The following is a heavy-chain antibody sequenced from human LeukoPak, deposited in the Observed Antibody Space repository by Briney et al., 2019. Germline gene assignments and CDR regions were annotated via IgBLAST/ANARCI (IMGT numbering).Heavy chain of an antibody. CDR2: VRGGSGNT. CDR1: GFTFNCYA. J-gene: IGHJ4*02. D-gene: IGHD3-10*01. V-gene: IGHV3-23*01. CDR3: ARGSSYTSPYCFDY. Sequence: SGGSLRLSCAASGFTFNCYAMTWVRQAPGKGLEWVSTVRGGSGNTYYADAVKGRFTISRDNSKNTLYLQMISLRDEYTAVYFCARGSSYTSPYCFDYWGQVTLVTVSS.